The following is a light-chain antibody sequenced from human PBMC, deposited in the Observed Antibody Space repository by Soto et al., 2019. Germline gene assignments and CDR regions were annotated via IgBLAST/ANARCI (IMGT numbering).Light chain of an antibody. Sequence: EIVLTQSPGTLSLSPGERATLSCRASQSVSSSYLAWYQQKPGQAPRLLIYGASSRATGIPDRFSGSGSWTDFTLTIIRLEPEDFAVYYWQQYGSSRTFGPGTKVEIK. V-gene: IGKV3-20*01. J-gene: IGKJ1*01. CDR1: QSVSSSY. CDR2: GAS. CDR3: QQYGSSRT.